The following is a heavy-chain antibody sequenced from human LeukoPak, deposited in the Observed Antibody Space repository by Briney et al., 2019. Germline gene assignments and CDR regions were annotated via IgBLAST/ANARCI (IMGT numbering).Heavy chain of an antibody. Sequence: PSETLSLTCTVSDGSISSGDYYWSWIRQPPGKGLEWIGYIYYSGSTYYKPSLKSRVTISLDTSKNQFSLKLTSVTAADTAVYYCARRIRASSGYPDLPNDAFDIWGQGTMVTVSS. V-gene: IGHV4-30-4*08. J-gene: IGHJ3*02. CDR3: ARRIRASSGYPDLPNDAFDI. CDR1: DGSISSGDYY. CDR2: IYYSGST. D-gene: IGHD3-22*01.